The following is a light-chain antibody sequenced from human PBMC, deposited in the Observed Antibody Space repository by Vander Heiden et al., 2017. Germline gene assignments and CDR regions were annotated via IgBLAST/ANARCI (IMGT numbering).Light chain of an antibody. CDR3: QYSTSYFT. CDR2: DAS. J-gene: IGKJ3*01. V-gene: IGKV1-5*01. CDR1: PRISSW. Sequence: DIQINQSHSTRSASVGDRVTSTCRASPRISSWLAWYQQKPAKAPKLLIYDASRWESGVPYRSIGSVPGADVTLTRCSPQPDDCATYYCQYSTSYFTFGPWTKVDIK.